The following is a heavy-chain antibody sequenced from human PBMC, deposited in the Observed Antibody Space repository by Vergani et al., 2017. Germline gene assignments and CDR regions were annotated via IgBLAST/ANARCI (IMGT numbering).Heavy chain of an antibody. CDR2: INPNSGGT. V-gene: IGHV1-2*02. D-gene: IGHD1-1*01. J-gene: IGHJ3*02. CDR3: ARDRTGTIAFDI. Sequence: QVQLVQSGAEVKKPGASVKVSCKASGYTFTGYYMHWVRQAPGPGLEWMGWINPNSGGTNYALKFQGRVTMTRETSISTAYMELSRLRSDDTAVYYCARDRTGTIAFDIWGQGTMVTVSS. CDR1: GYTFTGYY.